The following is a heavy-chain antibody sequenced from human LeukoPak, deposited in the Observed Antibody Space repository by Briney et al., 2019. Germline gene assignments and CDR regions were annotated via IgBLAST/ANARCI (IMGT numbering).Heavy chain of an antibody. CDR1: GYTFTGYY. CDR3: ASGQSIAAAPLDY. D-gene: IGHD6-13*01. Sequence: GASVKVSCKASGYTFTGYYMHWVRQAPGQGLEWMGWINPNSGGTNYAQKFQDRVTLTRDTSISTAYMELTGLISDDTAVYYCASGQSIAAAPLDYWGQGTLVTVSS. CDR2: INPNSGGT. V-gene: IGHV1-2*02. J-gene: IGHJ4*02.